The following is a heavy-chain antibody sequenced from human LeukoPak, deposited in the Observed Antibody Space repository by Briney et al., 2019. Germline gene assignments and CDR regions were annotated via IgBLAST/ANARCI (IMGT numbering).Heavy chain of an antibody. CDR2: IIPIFGTA. V-gene: IGHV1-69*13. J-gene: IGHJ5*02. Sequence: ASVKVSCKASGGTFISYAISWVRQAPGQGLEWMGGIIPIFGTANYAQKFQGRVTITADESTSTAYMELSSLRSEDTAVYYCAREGLSYYDSSGYLRWFDPWGQGTLVTVSS. CDR1: GGTFISYA. D-gene: IGHD3-22*01. CDR3: AREGLSYYDSSGYLRWFDP.